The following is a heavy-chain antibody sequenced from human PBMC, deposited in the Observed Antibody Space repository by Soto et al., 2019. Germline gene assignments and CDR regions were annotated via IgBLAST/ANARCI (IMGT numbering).Heavy chain of an antibody. V-gene: IGHV3-74*01. CDR1: GFTFSNYW. CDR3: VTLLRYPFAFDV. Sequence: EVQLEESGGGLVQPGGSLRLSCAASGFTFSNYWMHWVRQTPGKGLAWVSRITGDGSSTNYADSVKGRFAISRDNAKNTVFLQMNSLRAEDTAMYYCVTLLRYPFAFDVWGQGAMVTVSS. J-gene: IGHJ3*01. D-gene: IGHD3-9*01. CDR2: ITGDGSST.